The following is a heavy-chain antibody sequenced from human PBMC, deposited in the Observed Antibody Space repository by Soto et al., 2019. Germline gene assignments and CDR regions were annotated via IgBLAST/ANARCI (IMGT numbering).Heavy chain of an antibody. CDR1: GGSISSGGYY. D-gene: IGHD6-13*01. Sequence: QVQLQESGPGLVKPSQTLSLTCTVSGGSISSGGYYWSWIRQHPGKGLEWIGYIYYSGSTYYNPSLQSRVTISVDTSKNQFSLKLSSVTAADTAVYYCARLGESSSWPRYYGMDVWGQGTTVTVSS. J-gene: IGHJ6*02. V-gene: IGHV4-31*03. CDR3: ARLGESSSWPRYYGMDV. CDR2: IYYSGST.